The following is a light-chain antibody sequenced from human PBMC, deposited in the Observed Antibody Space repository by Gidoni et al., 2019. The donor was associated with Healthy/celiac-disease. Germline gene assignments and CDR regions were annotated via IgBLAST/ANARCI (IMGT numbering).Light chain of an antibody. CDR2: AAS. Sequence: DIQMTQSPSSLSASVGDRVTITCRASQSISSYLNWYQQKPGKAPKLLIYAASSLQSGVPSRFSGSGSGTEFTLTISSLQPEDFATYYCQQSYSTPWTFGQGTKVE. J-gene: IGKJ1*01. V-gene: IGKV1-39*01. CDR1: QSISSY. CDR3: QQSYSTPWT.